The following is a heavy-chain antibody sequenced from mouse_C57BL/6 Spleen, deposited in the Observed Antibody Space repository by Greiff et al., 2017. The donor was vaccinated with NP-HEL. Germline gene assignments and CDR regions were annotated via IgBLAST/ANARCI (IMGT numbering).Heavy chain of an antibody. CDR1: GYTFTDYY. CDR3: ARSGSSFFAY. D-gene: IGHD1-1*01. CDR2: INPNNGGT. V-gene: IGHV1-26*01. Sequence: VQLQQSGPELVKPGASVKISCKASGYTFTDYYMNWVKQSHGKSLEWIGDINPNNGGTSYNQKFKGKATLTVDKSSSTAYMELRSLTSEDSAVYYCARSGSSFFAYWGKGTRVTVSA. J-gene: IGHJ3*01.